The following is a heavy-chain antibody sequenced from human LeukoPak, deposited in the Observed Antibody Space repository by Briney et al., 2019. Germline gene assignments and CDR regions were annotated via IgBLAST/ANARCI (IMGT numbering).Heavy chain of an antibody. CDR3: ARQPAGTAALDI. Sequence: PSETLSLTCSVSGVSMSNYYWSWVRQSPGKGLEWIAYSHTTLESNYNPSLRSRITISIATSTTQLSLTLTSVTATDTAVYYCARQPAGTAALDIWDSGTPITV. CDR2: SHTTLES. V-gene: IGHV4-4*08. CDR1: GVSMSNYY. J-gene: IGHJ3*02. D-gene: IGHD1-14*01.